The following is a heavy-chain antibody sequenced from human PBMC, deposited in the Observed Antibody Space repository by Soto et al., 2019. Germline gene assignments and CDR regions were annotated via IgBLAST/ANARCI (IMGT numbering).Heavy chain of an antibody. CDR3: ARHLGYDFWSGYYY. CDR1: GFTFSSYA. V-gene: IGHV3-30-3*01. D-gene: IGHD3-3*01. J-gene: IGHJ4*02. Sequence: QVQLVESGGGVVQPGRSLRLSCAASGFTFSSYAMHWVRQAPGKGLEWVAVISYDGSNKYYADSVKGRFTISRDNSKNTLYLQMNRLRAEDTAVYYCARHLGYDFWSGYYYWGQGTLVTVSS. CDR2: ISYDGSNK.